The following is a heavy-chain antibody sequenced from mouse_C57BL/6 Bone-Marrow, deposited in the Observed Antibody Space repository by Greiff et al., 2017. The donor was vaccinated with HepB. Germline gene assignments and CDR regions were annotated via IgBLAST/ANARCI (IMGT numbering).Heavy chain of an antibody. V-gene: IGHV1-63*01. D-gene: IGHD2-1*01. CDR1: GYTFTNYW. CDR3: ARGGPYGNRFAY. J-gene: IGHJ3*01. Sequence: QVQLQQSGAELVRPGTSVKMSCKASGYTFTNYWIGWAKQRPGHGLEWIGDIYPGGGYTNYNEKFKGKATLTADKSSSTAYMQFSSLTSEYSAIYYCARGGPYGNRFAYWGQGTLVTVSA. CDR2: IYPGGGYT.